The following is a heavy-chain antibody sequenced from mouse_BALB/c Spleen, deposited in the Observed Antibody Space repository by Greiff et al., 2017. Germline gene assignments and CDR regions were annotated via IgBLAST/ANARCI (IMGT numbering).Heavy chain of an antibody. D-gene: IGHD1-1*01. J-gene: IGHJ4*01. Sequence: QVQLQQSGPGLVQPSQSLSITCTVSGFSLTSYGVHWVRQSPGKGLEWLGVIWSGGSTDYNAAFISRLSISKDNSKSQVFFKMNSLQANDTAIYYCARKRYYGSSPYAMDYWGQGTSVTVSS. CDR1: GFSLTSYG. V-gene: IGHV2-2*02. CDR3: ARKRYYGSSPYAMDY. CDR2: IWSGGST.